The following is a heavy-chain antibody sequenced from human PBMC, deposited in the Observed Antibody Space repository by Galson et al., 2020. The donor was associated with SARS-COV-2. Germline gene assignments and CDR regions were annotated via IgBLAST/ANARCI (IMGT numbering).Heavy chain of an antibody. CDR1: GYTFTSIY. CDR3: ARDSQGGNDYNYLLF. V-gene: IGHV1-46*01. D-gene: IGHD4-4*01. Sequence: GESLKISCKASGYTFTSIYIHWVRQAPGQGLEWMGIINPSGGGTTYAQKFQGRVTMTRDTSTSTVYMELSSLRSEETAVYYCARDSQGGNDYNYLLFWGQGTLVTVSS. J-gene: IGHJ4*02. CDR2: INPSGGGT.